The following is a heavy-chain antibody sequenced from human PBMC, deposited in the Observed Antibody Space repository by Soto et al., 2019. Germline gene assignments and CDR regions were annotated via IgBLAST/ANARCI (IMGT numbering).Heavy chain of an antibody. Sequence: ASVKVSCKASGYTFTSYYMHWVRQAPGQGLEWMGIINPSGGSTSYAQKFQGRVTMTRDTSTSTVYMELSSLRSEDTAVYYCARARPPANDYGNYYYYTDVWGKGTTVTVSS. CDR3: ARARPPANDYGNYYYYTDV. V-gene: IGHV1-46*03. CDR2: INPSGGST. D-gene: IGHD4-17*01. J-gene: IGHJ6*03. CDR1: GYTFTSYY.